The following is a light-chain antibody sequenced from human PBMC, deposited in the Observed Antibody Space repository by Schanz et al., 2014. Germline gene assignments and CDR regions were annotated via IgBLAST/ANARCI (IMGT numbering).Light chain of an antibody. V-gene: IGKV3D-15*01. Sequence: EVVMTQSPVTLSVSPGDTATLSCRASQSVDRNFAWYQQKPGQAPRLLIYDASTRASDFPDRFSGSGSGTDFTLTISRLETEDFAVYYCHQYGNSPKTFGQGTKLEIK. CDR3: HQYGNSPKT. CDR2: DAS. J-gene: IGKJ2*01. CDR1: QSVDRN.